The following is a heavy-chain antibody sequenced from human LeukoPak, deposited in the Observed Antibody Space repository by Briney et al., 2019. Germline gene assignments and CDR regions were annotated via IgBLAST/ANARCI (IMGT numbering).Heavy chain of an antibody. J-gene: IGHJ4*02. V-gene: IGHV3-23*01. CDR2: ITVGGGSGSQ. Sequence: GGSLRLSCDASGFNFRSYAMSWVRQAPGKGLEWVSSITVGGGSGSQHYADSVKGRFTISRDNSKNTVYLQMSSLRADDTAVYYCANSGLNRFEYWGQGALVTVSS. CDR3: ANSGLNRFEY. CDR1: GFNFRSYA. D-gene: IGHD2-15*01.